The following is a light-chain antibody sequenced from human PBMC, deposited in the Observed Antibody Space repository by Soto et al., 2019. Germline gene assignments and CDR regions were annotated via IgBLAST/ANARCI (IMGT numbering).Light chain of an antibody. CDR1: QSVSTY. CDR2: DAS. CDR3: QQGSNWPPIT. J-gene: IGKJ5*01. Sequence: EIALTQSAATLSVSTGERATLSCRASQSVSTYLAWYQQKPGQAPRLLIYDASNRATGIPARFSGSGSGTDFTLTISSLEPEDFAVYDGQQGSNWPPITFCQGTRVEIK. V-gene: IGKV3-11*01.